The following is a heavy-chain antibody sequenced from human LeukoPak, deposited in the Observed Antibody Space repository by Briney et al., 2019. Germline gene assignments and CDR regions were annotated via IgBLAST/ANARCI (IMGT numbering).Heavy chain of an antibody. CDR1: GFSFSSYA. D-gene: IGHD6-19*01. V-gene: IGHV3-23*01. Sequence: GGSLKLSCAASGFSFSSYAMSWARQAPGKGLEWVSSISGSGDNTYYAESVKGRFTISRDNSKNTLSLQMNSLRAEDTAVFYCAKRSGYTTGWFFDFWGQGTLVTVSS. J-gene: IGHJ4*02. CDR3: AKRSGYTTGWFFDF. CDR2: ISGSGDNT.